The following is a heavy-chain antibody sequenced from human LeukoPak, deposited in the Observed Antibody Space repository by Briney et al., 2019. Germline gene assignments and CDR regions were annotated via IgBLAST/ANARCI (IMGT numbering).Heavy chain of an antibody. CDR2: IYNSGTT. CDR1: GGSLSSDGYY. CDR3: ARGALTPPQRYNYCGMDV. J-gene: IGHJ6*02. Sequence: SETLSLTCIVSGGSLSSDGYYWSWLRQHPGKGLEWIGYIYNSGTTYYSPSLKGRVTMTVDTSNNQFALKLSSVTAADTAVYYCARGALTPPQRYNYCGMDVWGQGTTVTVSS. D-gene: IGHD4/OR15-4a*01. V-gene: IGHV4-31*03.